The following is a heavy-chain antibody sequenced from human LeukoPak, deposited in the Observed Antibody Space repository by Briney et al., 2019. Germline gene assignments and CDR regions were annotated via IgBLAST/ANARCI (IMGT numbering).Heavy chain of an antibody. J-gene: IGHJ4*02. CDR2: INWNGGST. D-gene: IGHD3-22*01. Sequence: GGSLRLSCAASGFSFDDYGMSWVRQAPGKGLEWVSGINWNGGSTGYADSVKGRFTISRDNAKNSLYLQINSLRAEDTAFYYCARDGLGDSSGYFFSNYFDYWGQGTLVTVSS. V-gene: IGHV3-20*04. CDR1: GFSFDDYG. CDR3: ARDGLGDSSGYFFSNYFDY.